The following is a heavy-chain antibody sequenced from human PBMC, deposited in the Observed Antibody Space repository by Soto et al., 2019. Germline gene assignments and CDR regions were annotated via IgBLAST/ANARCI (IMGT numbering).Heavy chain of an antibody. CDR1: GFTFSTYW. CDR3: ASHYYGSGSYLYYGMDV. D-gene: IGHD3-10*01. J-gene: IGHJ6*02. CDR2: IKQDGSEK. Sequence: EVQLVESGGGLVQPGGSLRLSCAASGFTFSTYWMSWVRQAPGKGLGWVANIKQDGSEKYYVDSVKGRFTISRDNGKNSLYLQMNTLRAEDTAVYYCASHYYGSGSYLYYGMDVWGQGTTVTVSS. V-gene: IGHV3-7*05.